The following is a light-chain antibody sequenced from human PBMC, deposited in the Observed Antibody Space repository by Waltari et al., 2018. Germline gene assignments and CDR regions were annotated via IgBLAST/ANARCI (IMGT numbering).Light chain of an antibody. CDR3: QQYGSSPKVT. Sequence: EIVLTQSPGALSLSPGERATLSCRASKSVSSNFFAWYQQSPGQAPRLLIYDASTRATGIPSRFSGNGSGTDFTLTISRLEPEDFAVYYCQQYGSSPKVTFGGGTKVEIK. V-gene: IGKV3-20*01. J-gene: IGKJ4*01. CDR2: DAS. CDR1: KSVSSNF.